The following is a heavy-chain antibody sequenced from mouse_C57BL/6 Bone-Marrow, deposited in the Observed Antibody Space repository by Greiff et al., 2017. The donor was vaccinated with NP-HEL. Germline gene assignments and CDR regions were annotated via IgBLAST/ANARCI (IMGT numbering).Heavy chain of an antibody. CDR2: IDPANGNT. CDR1: GFNIKNTY. Sequence: EVQLQQSVAELVRPGASVKLSCTASGFNIKNTYMHWVKQRPEQGLEWIGRIDPANGNTKYAPKFQGKATITADTSSNTAYLQLSSLTAEDTAIYYCTHYYGSRRYFDYWGQGTTLTVSS. V-gene: IGHV14-3*01. CDR3: THYYGSRRYFDY. D-gene: IGHD1-1*01. J-gene: IGHJ2*01.